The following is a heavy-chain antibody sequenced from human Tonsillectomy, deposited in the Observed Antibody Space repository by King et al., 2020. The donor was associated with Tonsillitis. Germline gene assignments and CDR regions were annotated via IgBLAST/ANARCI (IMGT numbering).Heavy chain of an antibody. CDR1: CYSIFTSHW. V-gene: IGHV4-28*03. Sequence: VQLQESGPGLVKPPDTLSLTCAVSCYSIFTSHWWGWIRQPPGKGLEWIGYIYYSGSTYYNPSLKSRVTMSVDTSKNQFSLKLSSVPAVDTAVFYCARAEKDQRLPNYYYYYYMDVWGKGTTVTVSS. D-gene: IGHD6-25*01. CDR2: IYYSGST. J-gene: IGHJ6*03. CDR3: ARAEKDQRLPNYYYYYYMDV.